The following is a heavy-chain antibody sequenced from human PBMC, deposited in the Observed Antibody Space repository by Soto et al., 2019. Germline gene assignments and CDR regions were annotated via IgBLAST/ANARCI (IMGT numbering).Heavy chain of an antibody. CDR3: ARLSGGWAVGGWFDP. CDR1: GGSMSSSSYY. V-gene: IGHV4-39*01. D-gene: IGHD1-26*01. Sequence: SETLSLTCTVSGGSMSSSSYYWGWIRQPPGRELEWIGSIYYSGSTYYNPSLKSRVTISVDTSKNQFSLKLSSVTAADTAVYYCARLSGGWAVGGWFDPWGQGTLVTVS. J-gene: IGHJ5*02. CDR2: IYYSGST.